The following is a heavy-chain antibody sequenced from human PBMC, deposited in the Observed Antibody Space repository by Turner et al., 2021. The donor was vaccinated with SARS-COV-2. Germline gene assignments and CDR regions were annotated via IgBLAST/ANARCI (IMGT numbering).Heavy chain of an antibody. J-gene: IGHJ4*02. V-gene: IGHV3-48*03. CDR3: TRDSGSPGFDY. D-gene: IGHD3-10*01. Sequence: EVHLEDSGGGVVQPGGSSRLSCASSGFIFSNYEMNWVRQAPGKGLEWGEYIRSSETVYYAESVKGRFTISRENVKNSVYLQMDSLGAEDTALYYCTRDSGSPGFDYWGRGTLVRVSS. CDR2: IRSSETV. CDR1: GFIFSNYE.